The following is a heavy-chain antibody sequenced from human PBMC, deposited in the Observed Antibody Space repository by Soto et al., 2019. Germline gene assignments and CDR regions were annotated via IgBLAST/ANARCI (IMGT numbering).Heavy chain of an antibody. V-gene: IGHV3-30-3*01. D-gene: IGHD6-13*01. CDR1: GFTFSSYA. CDR2: ISYDGSNK. Sequence: GGSLRLSCAASGFTFSSYAMHWVRKAPGKGLEWVAVISYDGSNKYYADSAKGRLTISRDNSTKTPYLQVTSLRAEKTAVNYCARCPAAAAPGRYYYYGMHVWGQGTTVTVSS. J-gene: IGHJ6*02. CDR3: ARCPAAAAPGRYYYYGMHV.